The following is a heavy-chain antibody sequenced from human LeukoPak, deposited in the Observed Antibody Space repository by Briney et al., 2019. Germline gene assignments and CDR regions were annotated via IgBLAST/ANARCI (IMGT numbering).Heavy chain of an antibody. CDR3: AKNADYYGSGSYIDY. V-gene: IGHV3-23*01. D-gene: IGHD3-10*01. Sequence: GGSLRLSCAACGFTFSSYAMSWVRQAPGKGLEWVSAISGSGGSTSYAGSVKGRFTISRDNSKNTLYLQMNSLRAEDTAVYYCAKNADYYGSGSYIDYWGQGTLVTVS. J-gene: IGHJ4*02. CDR2: ISGSGGST. CDR1: GFTFSSYA.